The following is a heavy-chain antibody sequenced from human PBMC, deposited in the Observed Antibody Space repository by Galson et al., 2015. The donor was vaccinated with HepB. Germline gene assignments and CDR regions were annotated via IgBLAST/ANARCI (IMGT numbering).Heavy chain of an antibody. J-gene: IGHJ5*02. CDR2: ITTNSNYI. D-gene: IGHD6-19*01. Sequence: SLRLSCAASGFTFSSYSMNWVRQAPGKGLEWVSSITTNSNYIYYADSVKGRFTISRDNAKNSLYLQMNSLRAEDTAVYYCARVLGCGWYWFDPWGQGTLVTVSS. CDR1: GFTFSSYS. V-gene: IGHV3-21*01. CDR3: ARVLGCGWYWFDP.